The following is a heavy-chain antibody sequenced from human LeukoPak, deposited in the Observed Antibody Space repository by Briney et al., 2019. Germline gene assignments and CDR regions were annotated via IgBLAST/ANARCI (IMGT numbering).Heavy chain of an antibody. CDR2: ISAYNGNT. CDR1: GYTFTSYG. V-gene: IGHV1-18*01. CDR3: ASGTTYSFDRE. D-gene: IGHD1-7*01. J-gene: IGHJ4*02. Sequence: ASVKVSCKASGYTFTSYGISWVRQAPGQGLEWMGWISAYNGNTNYAQNLQGRVSMTTDTSTSTAYMDLRSLRSDDTAVYYCASGTTYSFDREWGQGTLVTVSS.